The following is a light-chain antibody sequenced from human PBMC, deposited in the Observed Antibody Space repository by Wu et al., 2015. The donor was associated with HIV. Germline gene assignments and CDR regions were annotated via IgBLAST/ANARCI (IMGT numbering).Light chain of an antibody. J-gene: IGKJ4*01. CDR2: GTS. V-gene: IGKV3-20*01. CDR3: QQYGNSPT. CDR1: QSVRSSY. Sequence: EIVLTQSPGTLSLSPGERATLSCRASQSVRSSYLAWYQQKSGQAPRLLIYGTSSRATGIPDRFSGSGSGTDFTLTISRLEPEDFAVYYCQQYGNSPTFSGGTKVEIK.